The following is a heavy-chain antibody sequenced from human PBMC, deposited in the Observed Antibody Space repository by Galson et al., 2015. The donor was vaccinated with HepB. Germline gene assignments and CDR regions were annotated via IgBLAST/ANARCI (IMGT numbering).Heavy chain of an antibody. V-gene: IGHV3-7*01. CDR1: GFTFSSYW. CDR3: ARVGYCSSTSCYTSYYYGMDV. D-gene: IGHD2-2*02. CDR2: IKQDGSEK. J-gene: IGHJ6*02. Sequence: SLRLSCAASGFTFSSYWMSWVRQAPGKGLEWVANIKQDGSEKYYVDSVKGRFTISRDNAKNSLYLQMNSLRAEDTAVYYCARVGYCSSTSCYTSYYYGMDVWGQGTTVTVSS.